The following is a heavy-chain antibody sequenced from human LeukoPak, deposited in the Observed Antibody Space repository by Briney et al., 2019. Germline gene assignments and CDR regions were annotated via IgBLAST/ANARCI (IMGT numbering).Heavy chain of an antibody. CDR1: GGSISNYY. V-gene: IGHV4-59*08. Sequence: SETLSLTCTVSGGSISNYYWSWIRQPPGKGLEWIGYIYYSGSTNYNPSLKSRVTISVDTSKNQFSLKLSSVTAADTAVYYCARQRRVRGAKEVYYYYYYYMDVWGKGTTVTISS. CDR3: ARQRRVRGAKEVYYYYYYYMDV. CDR2: IYYSGST. D-gene: IGHD3-10*01. J-gene: IGHJ6*03.